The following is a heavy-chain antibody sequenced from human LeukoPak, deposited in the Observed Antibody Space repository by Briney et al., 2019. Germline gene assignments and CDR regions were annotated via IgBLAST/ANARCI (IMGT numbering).Heavy chain of an antibody. D-gene: IGHD4-11*01. CDR1: GGSISSGDYY. Sequence: PSQTLSLTCTVSGGSISSGDYYWSWIRQPPGKGLELIGYIYYSGSTYYNPSLKSRVTISLGTSKNQFSLKLSSVTAADTAVYYCASWSTLTTIFFDNWGQGTLVTVSS. V-gene: IGHV4-30-4*01. CDR3: ASWSTLTTIFFDN. J-gene: IGHJ4*02. CDR2: IYYSGST.